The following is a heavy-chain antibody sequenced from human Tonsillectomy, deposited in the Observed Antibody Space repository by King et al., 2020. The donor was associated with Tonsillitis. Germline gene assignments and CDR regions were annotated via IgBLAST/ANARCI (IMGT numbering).Heavy chain of an antibody. D-gene: IGHD5-18*01. CDR3: ARAWGGGLGTWIQLWIGGDYFDY. J-gene: IGHJ4*02. Sequence: VQLVESGAEVKKPGASVKVSCKASGYTFTSYGISWVRQAPGQGLEWMGWISAYNGNTNYAQKLQGRVTMTTDTSTSTAYMELRSLRSDDTAVYYCARAWGGGLGTWIQLWIGGDYFDYWGQGTLVTVSS. CDR2: ISAYNGNT. V-gene: IGHV1-18*01. CDR1: GYTFTSYG.